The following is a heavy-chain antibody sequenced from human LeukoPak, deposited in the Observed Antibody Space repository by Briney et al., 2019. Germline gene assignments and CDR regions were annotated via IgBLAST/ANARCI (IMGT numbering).Heavy chain of an antibody. Sequence: GGSLRLSCAASGFTFSNYWMSWVRQAPGKGLEWVANIRQAGSEKYYVDSVKGRFTISRDNAKNSLYLQMNSLRAEDTAVYYCARAQFDSWGQGTLVTVSS. CDR3: ARAQFDS. CDR1: GFTFSNYW. J-gene: IGHJ4*02. CDR2: IRQAGSEK. V-gene: IGHV3-7*04.